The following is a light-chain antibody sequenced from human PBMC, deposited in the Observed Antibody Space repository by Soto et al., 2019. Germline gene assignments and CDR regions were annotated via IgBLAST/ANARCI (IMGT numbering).Light chain of an antibody. CDR2: DAS. J-gene: IGKJ4*01. Sequence: EIVLTQSPATLSLSPGEGATLSCRASQSVSRYLAWYQQKRGQAPRLLIYDASNRATGIPARFSGSGSGTDFTLTISSLVPEDFAVYYCQQRSNWPLTFGGGTKVEIK. CDR1: QSVSRY. CDR3: QQRSNWPLT. V-gene: IGKV3-11*01.